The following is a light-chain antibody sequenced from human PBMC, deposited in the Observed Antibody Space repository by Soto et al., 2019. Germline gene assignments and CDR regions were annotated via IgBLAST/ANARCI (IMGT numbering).Light chain of an antibody. CDR2: GAS. CDR1: QSVSTN. Sequence: EIVMTQSPVTLSVSPGERATLSCRASQSVSTNLAWYQQKPGQAPRLLIYGASTRATGIPARFSGRGSGTEFTLSITSLQSEDFAVYYCQQYEDWLPLTFGGGTKVEIK. V-gene: IGKV3-15*01. J-gene: IGKJ4*01. CDR3: QQYEDWLPLT.